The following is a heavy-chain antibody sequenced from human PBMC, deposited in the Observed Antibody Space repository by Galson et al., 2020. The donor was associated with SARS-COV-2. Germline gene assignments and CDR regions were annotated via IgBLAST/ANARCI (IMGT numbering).Heavy chain of an antibody. CDR2: IKSKSDGETT. D-gene: IGHD4-17*01. J-gene: IGHJ6*02. V-gene: IGHV3-15*01. CDR1: RVTFSNAR. Sequence: GGSLSLSCAASRVTFSNARWGCVRQAQGQGLEWIGRIKSKSDGETTDYAASVKGRFTISRDDSKNSLFLQMNSMKSEDTAAYDCAGGDPSLYVMDVWGQVTTVTVSS. CDR3: AGGDPSLYVMDV.